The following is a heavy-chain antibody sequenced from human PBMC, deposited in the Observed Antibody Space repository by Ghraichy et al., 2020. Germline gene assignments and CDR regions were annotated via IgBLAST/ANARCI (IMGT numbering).Heavy chain of an antibody. Sequence: SETLSLTCTVSGGSISSSGYYWGWIRQSPGKGLEWIGSIYDSGSTYHNPSLKSRVTISVDTSKNQLSRKVRSVTAAATAVYYCARLGYSGYDFVYWGQGTLVTVSA. D-gene: IGHD5-12*01. CDR1: GGSISSSGYY. CDR3: ARLGYSGYDFVY. CDR2: IYDSGST. V-gene: IGHV4-39*01. J-gene: IGHJ4*02.